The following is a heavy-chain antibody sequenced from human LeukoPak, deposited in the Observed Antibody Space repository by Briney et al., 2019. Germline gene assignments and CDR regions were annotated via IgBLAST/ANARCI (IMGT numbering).Heavy chain of an antibody. CDR2: IYSGGST. CDR1: GFTVSSNY. CDR3: ARGYYHSSPHAFDI. J-gene: IGHJ3*02. D-gene: IGHD3-22*01. V-gene: IGHV3-66*01. Sequence: GESLKISCAASGFTVSSNYMSWVRQAPGKGLEWVSIIYSGGSTYYADSVKGRFSISRDESKNTLYLQMNSLRAGDTAVYYCARGYYHSSPHAFDIWGQGTMVTVSS.